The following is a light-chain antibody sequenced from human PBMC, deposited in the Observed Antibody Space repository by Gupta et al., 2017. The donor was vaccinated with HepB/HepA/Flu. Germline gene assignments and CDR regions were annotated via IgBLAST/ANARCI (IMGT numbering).Light chain of an antibody. J-gene: IGKJ4*01. V-gene: IGKV1-5*03. CDR1: QSSSSW. CDR2: KAS. Sequence: DIQMTQSPSTLSASVGDRVTITCRASQSSSSWLAWYQQKPGKAPKLLIYKASSLESGVPSRFSGSGSGTEFTLTISSLQPDDFATYYCQQYISYLLTFGGGTKVEIK. CDR3: QQYISYLLT.